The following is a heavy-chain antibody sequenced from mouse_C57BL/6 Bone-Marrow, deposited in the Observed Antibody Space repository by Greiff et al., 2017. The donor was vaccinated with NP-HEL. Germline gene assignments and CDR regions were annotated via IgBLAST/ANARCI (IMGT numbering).Heavy chain of an antibody. D-gene: IGHD1-1*01. CDR2: IGPGSGST. Sequence: VQLQQSGAELVKPGASVKISCKASGYTFTDYYINWVKQRPGQGLEWIGKIGPGSGSTYYNEKFKGKATLTADKSSSTAYMQLSSLTSEDSAVYFCATFITTVVATDYYAMDYWGQGTSVTVSS. CDR1: GYTFTDYY. J-gene: IGHJ4*01. CDR3: ATFITTVVATDYYAMDY. V-gene: IGHV1-77*01.